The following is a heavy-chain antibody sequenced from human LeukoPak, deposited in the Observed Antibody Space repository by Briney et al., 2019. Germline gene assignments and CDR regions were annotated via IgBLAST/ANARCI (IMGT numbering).Heavy chain of an antibody. CDR3: ACGSDPGGEVY. CDR2: IIPIFGTA. J-gene: IGHJ4*02. CDR1: GYTFTSYA. Sequence: GASVKVSCKASGYTFTSYAISWVRQAPGQGLEWMGGIIPIFGTANYAQKFQGRVTITADESTSTAYMELSSLRSEDTAVYYCACGSDPGGEVYWGQGTLVTVSS. D-gene: IGHD2-15*01. V-gene: IGHV1-69*13.